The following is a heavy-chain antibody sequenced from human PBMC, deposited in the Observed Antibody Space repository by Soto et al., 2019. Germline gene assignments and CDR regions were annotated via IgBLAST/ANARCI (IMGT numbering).Heavy chain of an antibody. CDR3: ARVPDSSGPEDYYYGMDV. CDR1: GGTFSSYA. V-gene: IGHV1-69*12. J-gene: IGHJ6*02. CDR2: IIPIFGTA. Sequence: QVQLVQSGAEVKKPGSSVKVSCKASGGTFSSYAISWVRQAPGQGLEWMGGIIPIFGTANYAQKFQGRVTIIADESTSTAYMELSSLRSEDTAVYYCARVPDSSGPEDYYYGMDVWGQGTTVTVSS. D-gene: IGHD3-22*01.